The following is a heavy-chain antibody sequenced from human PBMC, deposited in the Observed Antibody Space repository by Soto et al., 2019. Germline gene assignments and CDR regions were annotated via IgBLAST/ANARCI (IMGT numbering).Heavy chain of an antibody. V-gene: IGHV3-23*01. CDR3: AKGLIRSYSIPNPDYGLDV. CDR1: GCTFTNHA. Sequence: GGPLRLSWAASGCTFTNHAMSWIRQAPGKGLEWVAAVSGSGGTTYYADSVRGRFTISRDNSKNTLYVQMNSLRAGDTAIYYCAKGLIRSYSIPNPDYGLDVWGQGTTVTVSS. J-gene: IGHJ6*02. CDR2: VSGSGGTT. D-gene: IGHD3-10*01.